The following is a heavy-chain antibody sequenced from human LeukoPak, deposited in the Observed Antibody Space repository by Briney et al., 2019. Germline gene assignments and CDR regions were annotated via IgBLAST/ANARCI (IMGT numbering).Heavy chain of an antibody. V-gene: IGHV1-18*01. CDR2: ISTDTTANT. Sequence: ASVKVSCKASGYTFTNYAISWVRQAPGQGLEWLGWISTDTTANTNYAQKFQGRITMTKDTSTSTAYMELRSLRSDDTAVYFCARGSGRTWWELFDHWGQGTLVTVSS. D-gene: IGHD4-23*01. CDR1: GYTFTNYA. J-gene: IGHJ4*02. CDR3: ARGSGRTWWELFDH.